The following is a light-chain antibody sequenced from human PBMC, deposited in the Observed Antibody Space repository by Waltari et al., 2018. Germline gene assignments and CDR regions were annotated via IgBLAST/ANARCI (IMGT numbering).Light chain of an antibody. Sequence: DIVMTQSPDSLAVSLGERATINCKSSQSVLYSSNNKNYLAWYQQKPGQPPRLLIYWASIRESGVPARFSGSESGTDFTLTISSLQAEDVAVYYCQQYFSTPPTFGQGTRLGIK. J-gene: IGKJ5*01. CDR1: QSVLYSSNNKNY. V-gene: IGKV4-1*01. CDR2: WAS. CDR3: QQYFSTPPT.